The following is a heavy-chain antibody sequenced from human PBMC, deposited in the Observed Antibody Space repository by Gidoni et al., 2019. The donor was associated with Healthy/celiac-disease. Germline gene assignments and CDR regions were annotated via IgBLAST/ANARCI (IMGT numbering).Heavy chain of an antibody. D-gene: IGHD3-3*01. CDR3: ARVSYDFWSGYSPFDY. J-gene: IGHJ4*02. CDR1: GGSISSGDYY. CDR2: IYYSGST. V-gene: IGHV4-30-4*01. Sequence: QVQLQESGPGLVKPSQTLSLTGTVSGGSISSGDYYWSWIRQPPGKGLEWIGYIYYSGSTYYNPSLKSRVTISVDPSKNQFSLKLSSVTAADTAVYYCARVSYDFWSGYSPFDYWGQGTLVTVSS.